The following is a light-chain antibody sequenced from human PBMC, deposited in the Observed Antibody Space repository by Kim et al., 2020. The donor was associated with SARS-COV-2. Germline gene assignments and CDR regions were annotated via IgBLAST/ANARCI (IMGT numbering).Light chain of an antibody. J-gene: IGKJ4*01. V-gene: IGKV3-20*01. CDR2: GAS. CDR1: QSVSSSY. CDR3: QQYSSSPLT. Sequence: EIVLTQSPGTLSLSPGERATLSCRASQSVSSSYLAWYQQKLGQAPRLLIYGASSRATGIPDRFSGSGSGTDFTLIINRLEPEDSAVYYCQQYSSSPLTFGGGTKVEIK.